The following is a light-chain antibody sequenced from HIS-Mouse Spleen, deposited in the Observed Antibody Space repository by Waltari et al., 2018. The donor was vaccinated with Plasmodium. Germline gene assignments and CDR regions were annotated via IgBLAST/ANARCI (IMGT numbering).Light chain of an antibody. Sequence: QSALTQPASVSGSPGQSITISCTGTSSDVGGYNYVSCYQQHPGKATKLMSYDVSNRPSGVLNRYTGSKSGSTVSPTFSGRQAENEADYYCSSYTSSSTLVYGGGTKLTVL. J-gene: IGLJ2*01. V-gene: IGLV2-14*03. CDR2: DVS. CDR1: SSDVGGYNY. CDR3: SSYTSSSTLV.